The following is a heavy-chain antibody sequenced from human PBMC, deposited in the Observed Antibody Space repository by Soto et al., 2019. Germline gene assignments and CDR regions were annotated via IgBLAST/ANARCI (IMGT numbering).Heavy chain of an antibody. V-gene: IGHV3-30*18. Sequence: QVQLVESGGGVVQPGRSLRLSCAASGFTFSSYGMHWVRQAPGKGLEWVAVISYDGSNKYYADSVKGRFTISRDNSKNTLYLQMNSLRAEDTAVYYCAKGVGYSGDGGAFDIWGQGIMVTVSS. CDR1: GFTFSSYG. D-gene: IGHD5-12*01. J-gene: IGHJ3*02. CDR2: ISYDGSNK. CDR3: AKGVGYSGDGGAFDI.